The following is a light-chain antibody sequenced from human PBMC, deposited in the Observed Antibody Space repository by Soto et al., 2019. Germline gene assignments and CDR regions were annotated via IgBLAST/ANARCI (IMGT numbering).Light chain of an antibody. V-gene: IGKV3-15*01. J-gene: IGKJ5*01. CDR1: QSVSNK. Sequence: EIVMTQSPATLSVSPGERGTLSCRASQSVSNKLAWYQQKPGQAPRLLIYGVSTRDTGVPDRFSGSASGTEFTLTISSLQSEDFAVYYCQQYNNWPRTFGQGTRLEIK. CDR3: QQYNNWPRT. CDR2: GVS.